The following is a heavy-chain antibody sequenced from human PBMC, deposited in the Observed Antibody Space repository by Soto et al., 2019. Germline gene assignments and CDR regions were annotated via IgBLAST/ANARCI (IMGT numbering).Heavy chain of an antibody. CDR2: ISSSSSYI. J-gene: IGHJ3*01. D-gene: IGHD3-22*01. CDR1: GFIFSSSS. CDR3: ARVVHFDSSGFGR. V-gene: IGHV3-21*01. Sequence: GGSLRLSCAASGFIFSSSSMQWVRQAPGKALEWVSSISSSSSYIYYADSVKGRFTISRDNAKNSLYLQMNSLRAEDTAVYYCARVVHFDSSGFGRWGQGTMVTVSS.